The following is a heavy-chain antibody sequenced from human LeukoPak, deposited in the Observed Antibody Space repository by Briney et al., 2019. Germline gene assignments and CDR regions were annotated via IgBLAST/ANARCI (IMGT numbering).Heavy chain of an antibody. CDR3: AREAYYDSSGFYRRWFDP. CDR1: GYTFTGYY. CDR2: INPNSGGT. Sequence: ASVKVSCKASGYTFTGYYMHWVRHAPGPGLEWMGWINPNSGGTNYAQKFQGRVTMTRDTSISTAYMELSRLRSDDTVVYYCAREAYYDSSGFYRRWFDPWGQGTLVTVSS. D-gene: IGHD3-22*01. V-gene: IGHV1-2*02. J-gene: IGHJ5*02.